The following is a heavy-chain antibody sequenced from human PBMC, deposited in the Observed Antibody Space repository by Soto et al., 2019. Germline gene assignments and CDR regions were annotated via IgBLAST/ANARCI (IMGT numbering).Heavy chain of an antibody. CDR3: ARIEVASIK. CDR2: IYYTGST. D-gene: IGHD5-12*01. V-gene: IGHV4-31*03. CDR1: GASIRSGGYY. Sequence: SETLSLTCSVSGASIRSGGYYWSWLRQSPGKGLEWIGHIYYTGSTFYSPSLKSRLTISLDTPKNQFSLALNSVTTADTAMYYCARIEVASIKWGRGTLVTVSS. J-gene: IGHJ4*02.